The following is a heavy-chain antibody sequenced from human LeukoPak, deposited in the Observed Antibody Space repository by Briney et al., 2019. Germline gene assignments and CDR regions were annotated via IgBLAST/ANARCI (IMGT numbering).Heavy chain of an antibody. Sequence: GGSLRLSCAASGFTFSSYSMNWVRQAPGKGLEWVSYISSSSSTIYYADSVKGRFTISRDNAKNSLFLQMNSLRAEHTAVYYCAREGDGYNSPIDYWGQGTLVTVSS. CDR3: AREGDGYNSPIDY. D-gene: IGHD5-24*01. CDR1: GFTFSSYS. V-gene: IGHV3-48*04. J-gene: IGHJ4*02. CDR2: ISSSSSTI.